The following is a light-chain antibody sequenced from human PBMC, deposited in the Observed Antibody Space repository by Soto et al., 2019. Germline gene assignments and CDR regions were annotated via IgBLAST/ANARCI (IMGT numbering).Light chain of an antibody. Sequence: DVQMTQSPSSLSASVGDRVTITCRASQSIASYLNWYQQRPGKAPKLLIYAASNLESGVPSRFSGSGSETDFTLTISSLQPEDFGTYYCQETYRSPVTFGQGTKVEIK. V-gene: IGKV1-39*01. J-gene: IGKJ2*01. CDR3: QETYRSPVT. CDR2: AAS. CDR1: QSIASY.